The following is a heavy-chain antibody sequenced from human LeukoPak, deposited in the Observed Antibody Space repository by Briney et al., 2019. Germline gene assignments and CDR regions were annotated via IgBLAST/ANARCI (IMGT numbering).Heavy chain of an antibody. CDR3: ARDVGRYFDY. V-gene: IGHV4-59*01. CDR1: GGSISSYY. Sequence: SETLSLTCTVSGGSISSYYWSRIRQPPGKGLEWIGYIYYSGSTNYNPSLKSRVTISVDTSKNQFSLKLSSVTAADTAVYYCARDVGRYFDYWGQGTLVTVSS. D-gene: IGHD3-10*01. J-gene: IGHJ4*02. CDR2: IYYSGST.